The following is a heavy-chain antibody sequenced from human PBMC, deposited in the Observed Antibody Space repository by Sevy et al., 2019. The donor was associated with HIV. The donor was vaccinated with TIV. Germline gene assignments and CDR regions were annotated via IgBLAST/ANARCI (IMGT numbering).Heavy chain of an antibody. D-gene: IGHD3-3*01. V-gene: IGHV1-8*01. CDR1: GYTFTSYD. CDR2: MNPNSGNT. J-gene: IGHJ1*01. CDR3: ARVSRWYDFWSGYYTISDTEYFQH. Sequence: ASVKVSCKASGYTFTSYDINWVRQATGQGLEWMGWMNPNSGNTGYAQKFQGRVTMTRNTSISTAYMELSSLRSEDTAVYYCARVSRWYDFWSGYYTISDTEYFQHWGQCTLVTVSS.